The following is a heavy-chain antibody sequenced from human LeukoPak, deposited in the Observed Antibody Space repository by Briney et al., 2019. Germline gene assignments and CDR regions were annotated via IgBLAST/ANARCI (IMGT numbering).Heavy chain of an antibody. CDR1: GYTFTGYY. J-gene: IGHJ4*02. CDR2: INPNSGGT. D-gene: IGHD6-19*01. CDR3: APGAGVAMPGQQYYFDY. V-gene: IGHV1-2*02. Sequence: ASVKVSCTASGYTFTGYYIHWVRQAPGQGLQWMGWINPNSGGTDYAQKFQGRVTMTRDTSISTAYMELSSLRSDDTAVYYCAPGAGVAMPGQQYYFDYWGQGTLVTVSS.